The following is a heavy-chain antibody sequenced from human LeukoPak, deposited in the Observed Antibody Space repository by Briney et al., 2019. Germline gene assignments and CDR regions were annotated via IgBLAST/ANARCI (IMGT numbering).Heavy chain of an antibody. CDR1: GGSISSYY. J-gene: IGHJ5*02. D-gene: IGHD3-10*01. CDR3: ARHHYYYGSGSYSTNWFDP. CDR2: IYTSGST. Sequence: SETLSLTCTVSGGSISSYYWSWIRQPAGKGLEWIGRIYTSGSTNYNPSLKSRVTMSVDTSKNQFSLKLSSVTAADTAVYYCARHHYYYGSGSYSTNWFDPWGQGTLVTVSS. V-gene: IGHV4-4*07.